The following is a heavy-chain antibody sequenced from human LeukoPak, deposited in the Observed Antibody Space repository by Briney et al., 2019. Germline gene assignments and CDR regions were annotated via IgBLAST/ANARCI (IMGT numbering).Heavy chain of an antibody. V-gene: IGHV5-51*01. CDR3: ARTTYSNYFPFDY. J-gene: IGHJ4*02. Sequence: GESLKISCKGSGYIFTTYWIGWVRQMPGKGLEWMGIIYPGDSDIRYSPSFQGQVTLSADKSISTAYLQWSSLKASDTAMYYCARTTYSNYFPFDYWGQGTLVTVSS. D-gene: IGHD4-11*01. CDR2: IYPGDSDI. CDR1: GYIFTTYW.